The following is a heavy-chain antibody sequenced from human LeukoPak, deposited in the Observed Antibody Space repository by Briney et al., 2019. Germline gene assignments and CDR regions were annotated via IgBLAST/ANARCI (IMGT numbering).Heavy chain of an antibody. CDR2: ISSSSSYI. V-gene: IGHV3-21*01. Sequence: GGSLRLSCAASGFTFSSYSMNWVRQAPGKGLEWVSSISSSSSYIYYADSVEGRFTISRGNAKNSLYLQMNSLRAEDTAVYYCARDWDVVVPAAVAFDYWGQGTLVTVSS. D-gene: IGHD2-2*01. CDR1: GFTFSSYS. J-gene: IGHJ4*02. CDR3: ARDWDVVVPAAVAFDY.